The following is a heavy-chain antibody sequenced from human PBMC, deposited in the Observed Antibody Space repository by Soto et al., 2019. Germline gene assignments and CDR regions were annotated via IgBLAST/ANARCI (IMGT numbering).Heavy chain of an antibody. CDR1: GGSISSGGYY. J-gene: IGHJ6*03. D-gene: IGHD6-13*01. Sequence: SETLSLTCTVSGGSISSGGYYWSWIRQHPGKGLEWIGYIYYSGSTNYNPSLKSRVTISVDTSKNQFSLKLSSVTAADTAVYYCARSSSWHTYYYYMDVWGKGTTVTVSS. CDR2: IYYSGST. V-gene: IGHV4-31*03. CDR3: ARSSSWHTYYYYMDV.